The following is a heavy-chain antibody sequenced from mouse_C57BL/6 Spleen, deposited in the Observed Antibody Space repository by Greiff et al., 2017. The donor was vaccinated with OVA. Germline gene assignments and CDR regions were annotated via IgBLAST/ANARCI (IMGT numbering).Heavy chain of an antibody. CDR1: GFTFSDYG. V-gene: IGHV5-17*01. CDR3: ARYWDDGSRKRDAVGC. Sequence: EVMLVESGGGLVKPGGSLKLSCAASGFTFSDYGMHWVRQAPDKGLEWVAYISSGSSTIYYADKVKGRFTISRANAKNTRFLQMTSLRSEDTAMYYCARYWDDGSRKRDAVGCWGKGASVTASS. D-gene: IGHD1-1*01. CDR2: ISSGSSTI. J-gene: IGHJ4*01.